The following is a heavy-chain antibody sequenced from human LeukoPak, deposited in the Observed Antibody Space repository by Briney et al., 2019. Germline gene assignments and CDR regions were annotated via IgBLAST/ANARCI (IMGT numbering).Heavy chain of an antibody. CDR1: GGSISSGDYY. CDR3: ARDLGYCSGSSCYSAWFDP. D-gene: IGHD2-15*01. CDR2: IYYSGST. V-gene: IGHV4-30-4*01. J-gene: IGHJ5*02. Sequence: SETLSLTCTVSGGSISSGDYYWSWIRQPPGKGLEWIGYIYYSGSTYYNPSLKSRVTISVDTSKNQFSLKLSSVTAADTAVYYCARDLGYCSGSSCYSAWFDPWGQGTLVTVSS.